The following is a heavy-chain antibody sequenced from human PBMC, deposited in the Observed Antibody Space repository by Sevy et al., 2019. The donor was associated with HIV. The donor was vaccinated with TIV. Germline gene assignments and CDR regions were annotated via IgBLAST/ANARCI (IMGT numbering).Heavy chain of an antibody. D-gene: IGHD3-22*01. CDR2: IWNDGSNK. CDR1: GFTFSNYG. V-gene: IGHV3-33*01. CDR3: ARGGDFNDRSAKRDFDY. Sequence: GGSLRLSCAASGFTFSNYGMHWVRQAPGKGLEWVAVIWNDGSNKYYADSLKGRFTISRDNSKNTLYLQMNSLRVEDTAVYFCARGGDFNDRSAKRDFDYWGQGTLVTLSS. J-gene: IGHJ4*02.